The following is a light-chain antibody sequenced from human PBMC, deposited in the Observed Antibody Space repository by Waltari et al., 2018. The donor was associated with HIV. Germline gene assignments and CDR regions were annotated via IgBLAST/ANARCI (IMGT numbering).Light chain of an antibody. J-gene: IGLJ1*01. Sequence: QSALTQPRPVSGSPGQSVTISCVGTSSDGGGYDFLSRYQQHPGKAPKLMIYDVGKRPSGVPARFSGSKSGNTASLTISGLQAEDEADYFCCSYAGNFFVFGTGTQVSVL. V-gene: IGLV2-11*01. CDR3: CSYAGNFFV. CDR2: DVG. CDR1: SSDGGGYDF.